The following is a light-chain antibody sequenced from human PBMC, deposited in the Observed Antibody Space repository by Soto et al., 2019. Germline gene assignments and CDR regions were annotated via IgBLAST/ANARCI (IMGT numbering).Light chain of an antibody. V-gene: IGKV3-15*01. Sequence: EIVMTQSPVTLSVSPGERATLSCRASQSVSSNLAWYQQKPGQAPRLLIYGASTRATGIPGRFSGSGSGTEFTLTISSLQSEDFAVYYCQQHNNWPPWTFGQGTKVDIK. CDR3: QQHNNWPPWT. CDR2: GAS. J-gene: IGKJ1*01. CDR1: QSVSSN.